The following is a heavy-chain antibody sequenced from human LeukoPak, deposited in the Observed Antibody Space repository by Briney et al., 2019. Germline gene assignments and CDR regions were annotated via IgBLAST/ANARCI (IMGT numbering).Heavy chain of an antibody. CDR3: AKDPQFMGYHYMDV. CDR1: GITFSSYA. CDR2: ISGSGGST. J-gene: IGHJ6*03. Sequence: GGPLRLSCAASGITFSSYAMTWVRQAPGKGLEWVSAISGSGGSTHYADSVKGRLTISRDNSKNTLYLQMNSLRAEDTAVYYCAKDPQFMGYHYMDVWGKGTTVTVSS. D-gene: IGHD3-10*01. V-gene: IGHV3-23*01.